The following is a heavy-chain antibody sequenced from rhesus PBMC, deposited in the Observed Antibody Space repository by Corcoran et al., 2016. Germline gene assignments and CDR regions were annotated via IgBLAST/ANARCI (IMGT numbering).Heavy chain of an antibody. D-gene: IGHD3-16*01. CDR3: ARGGSSVY. CDR2: IYGSSTST. V-gene: IGHV4S10*01. CDR1: GGSISDSST. Sequence: QVQLQESGPGVVKPSETLSLTCAVSGGSISDSSTWIWIRQPPGKGLEWIGYIYGSSTSTNYNPSLKSRVTISKDASKNQFSLKLSSVTAADTAVYYCARGGSSVYWGQGVLVTVSS. J-gene: IGHJ4*01.